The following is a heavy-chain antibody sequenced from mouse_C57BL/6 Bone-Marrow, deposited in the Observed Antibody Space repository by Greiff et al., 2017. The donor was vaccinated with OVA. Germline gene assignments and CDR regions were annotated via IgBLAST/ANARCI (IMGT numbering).Heavy chain of an antibody. Sequence: QVQLQQPGAELVMPGASVKLSCKASGYTFTSYWMHWVKQRPGQGLEWIGEIDPSDSYTNYNQKFKGKSTLTVDKSSSTAYMQLSSLTSEDSAVYYCAREAENGYYPCYYAMDYWGQGTSVTVSS. J-gene: IGHJ4*01. CDR2: IDPSDSYT. CDR1: GYTFTSYW. D-gene: IGHD2-3*01. CDR3: AREAENGYYPCYYAMDY. V-gene: IGHV1-69*01.